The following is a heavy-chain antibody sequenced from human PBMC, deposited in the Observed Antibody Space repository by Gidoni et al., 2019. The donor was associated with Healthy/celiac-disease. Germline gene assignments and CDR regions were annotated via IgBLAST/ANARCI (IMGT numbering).Heavy chain of an antibody. CDR1: GFTFRDHY. CDR3: ARNYVWGSYRYTGLDY. CDR2: IRNKANSYTT. Sequence: EVQLVESGGGLVQPGGSLRLSCAAAGFTFRDHYMDWVRQAPGKGLEWVGRIRNKANSYTTEYAASVKGRFTISRDDSKNSLYLQMNSLKTEDTAVYYCARNYVWGSYRYTGLDYWGQGTLVTVSS. J-gene: IGHJ4*02. D-gene: IGHD3-16*02. V-gene: IGHV3-72*01.